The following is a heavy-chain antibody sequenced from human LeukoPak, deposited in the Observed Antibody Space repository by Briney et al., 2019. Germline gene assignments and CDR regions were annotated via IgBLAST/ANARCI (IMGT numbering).Heavy chain of an antibody. CDR2: ISAYNGNT. D-gene: IGHD6-19*01. Sequence: GASVKVSCKASGYTFTSYGISWVRQAPGQGLEWMGWISAYNGNTNYAQKLQGRVTMTTDTSTSTAYMELRSLRSDDTAVYYCARDRGSAVADSWFDPWGQGTLVTVSS. J-gene: IGHJ5*02. CDR3: ARDRGSAVADSWFDP. CDR1: GYTFTSYG. V-gene: IGHV1-18*01.